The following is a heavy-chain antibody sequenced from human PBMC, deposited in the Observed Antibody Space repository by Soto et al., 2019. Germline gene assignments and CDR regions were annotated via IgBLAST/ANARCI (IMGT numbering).Heavy chain of an antibody. V-gene: IGHV3-21*01. Sequence: EVQLVESGGGLVKPGGSLRLSCAASAFTFSSYSMNWVRQAPGKGLEWVSSISSSSSYIYYADSVKGRFSISRDNAKNSLYLQMNSLRAEDTAVYYCARVICSSTSCALDYWGQGTLVTVSS. CDR3: ARVICSSTSCALDY. CDR1: AFTFSSYS. CDR2: ISSSSSYI. D-gene: IGHD2-2*01. J-gene: IGHJ4*02.